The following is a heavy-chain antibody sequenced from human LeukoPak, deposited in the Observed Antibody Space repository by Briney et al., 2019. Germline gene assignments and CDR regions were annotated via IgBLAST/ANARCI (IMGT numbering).Heavy chain of an antibody. CDR1: GFAFSASA. D-gene: IGHD5-12*01. CDR2: MRIKSKSFAT. V-gene: IGHV3-73*01. Sequence: PGGSLRLSCTASGFAFSASAIHWVRLAPGKGLEWVGRMRIKSKSFATAYAASVKGRVTISRDDSKNTAYLQMDSLRIEDTAVYYCLATDGSGRTIPFDYWGQGTQVTVSS. J-gene: IGHJ4*02. CDR3: LATDGSGRTIPFDY.